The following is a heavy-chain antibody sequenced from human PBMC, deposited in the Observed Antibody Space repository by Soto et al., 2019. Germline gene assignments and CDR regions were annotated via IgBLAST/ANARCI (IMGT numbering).Heavy chain of an antibody. D-gene: IGHD2-21*02. V-gene: IGHV1-46*01. CDR1: GDTFTDYY. J-gene: IGHJ4*02. CDR3: ARGGHVVVVTAALDS. Sequence: QVQLMQSGAEVKKPGASVKVSCKASGDTFTDYYIHWVRQSPGQVLEWMGTVNPSGGHTTYAQHFMGRVTMTRDTSTSTLYMELTSLTSDDTAIYYCARGGHVVVVTAALDSWGQGTLVTVSS. CDR2: VNPSGGHT.